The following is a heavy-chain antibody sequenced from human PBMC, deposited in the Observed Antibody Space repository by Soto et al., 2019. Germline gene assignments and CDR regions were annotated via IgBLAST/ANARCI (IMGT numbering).Heavy chain of an antibody. J-gene: IGHJ6*02. CDR3: ATTCYYRYGMDV. Sequence: EVLLVQSGGGLVQPGGSLRLPCAASGFTFKNYWMSWVRQAPGKGLERVANVKQDGSETFFVDAVKGRFTVSRDNANRSLYLHMNILRVDDTTLYYCATTCYYRYGMDVWGQGTPVTVSS. CDR2: VKQDGSET. V-gene: IGHV3-7*01. CDR1: GFTFKNYW. D-gene: IGHD1-1*01.